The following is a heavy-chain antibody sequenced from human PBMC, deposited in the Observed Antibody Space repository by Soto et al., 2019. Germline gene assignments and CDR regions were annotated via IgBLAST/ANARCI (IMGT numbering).Heavy chain of an antibody. J-gene: IGHJ6*02. V-gene: IGHV3-21*01. D-gene: IGHD6-19*01. CDR1: GFTFSDYS. CDR3: ARDGSSYSSYWYNHYGMDV. Sequence: EVQLVESGGGLVKPGGSLRLSCTGSGFTFSDYSMNWVRLAPGKGLEWVSSISKSSAYIFHADSVKGRFTISRDNAKNSLYLHLNGLRAEDTAVYYCARDGSSYSSYWYNHYGMDVWGQGTTVTVSS. CDR2: ISKSSAYI.